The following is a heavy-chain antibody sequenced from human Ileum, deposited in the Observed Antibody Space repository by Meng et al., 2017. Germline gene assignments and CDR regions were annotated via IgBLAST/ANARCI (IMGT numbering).Heavy chain of an antibody. CDR1: GDSITSHSW. CDR3: LRGSVGSV. V-gene: IGHV4-4*02. Sequence: QVQLRESGPALVKPSETLSLTSAVSGDSITSHSWWAWVRQPPGKGLEWIGEITQRGSSAYNPSLKSRVSMSIYKSKNQFSLKLTSVTAADTAVYHCLRGSVGSVWGQGTLVTVSS. J-gene: IGHJ1*01. D-gene: IGHD3-10*01. CDR2: ITQRGSS.